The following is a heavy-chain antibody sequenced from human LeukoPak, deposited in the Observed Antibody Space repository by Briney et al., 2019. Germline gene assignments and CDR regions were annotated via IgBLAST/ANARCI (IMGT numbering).Heavy chain of an antibody. D-gene: IGHD2-8*01. J-gene: IGHJ3*02. CDR1: GFTFTNAW. CDR3: ARGASGYGVFDI. CDR2: IYSGGNT. Sequence: PGGSLRLSCAASGFTFTNAWMSWVRQAPGKGLEWVSVIYSGGNTYYADSVKGRFTISRDNSKNTLYLQMNSLRAEDTAVYYCARGASGYGVFDIWGQGTMVTVSS. V-gene: IGHV3-66*01.